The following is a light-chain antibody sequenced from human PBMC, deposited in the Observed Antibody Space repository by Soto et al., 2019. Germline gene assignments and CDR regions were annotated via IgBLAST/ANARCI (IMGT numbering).Light chain of an antibody. V-gene: IGKV1-39*01. CDR1: QSISSY. Sequence: DVQMTQSPSSLSASVGDRVTITCRASQSISSYLNWYQQKPGKAAKLLIYAASSLQSGVQSRFSGSGSGTDFTLTISSLQPEDFATYYCQQSYSTPPYTFGQGTKLEIK. CDR3: QQSYSTPPYT. CDR2: AAS. J-gene: IGKJ2*01.